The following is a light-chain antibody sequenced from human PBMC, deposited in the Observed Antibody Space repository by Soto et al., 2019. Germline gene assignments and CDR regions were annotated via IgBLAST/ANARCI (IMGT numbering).Light chain of an antibody. CDR2: DAS. CDR3: QQGGNLPLT. J-gene: IGKJ5*01. Sequence: EIVLTQSPATLSLSPGEGATVSCRASQSVSSHLAWYQQKRGQAPMLLIYDASSRASGIPAMFSGRGSGTYFTLDISDLEPEDFAIYYCQQGGNLPLTFGQGTRLEIK. V-gene: IGKV3-11*01. CDR1: QSVSSH.